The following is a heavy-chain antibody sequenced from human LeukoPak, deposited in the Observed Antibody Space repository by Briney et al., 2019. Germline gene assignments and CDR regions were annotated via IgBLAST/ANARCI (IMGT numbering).Heavy chain of an antibody. J-gene: IGHJ4*02. CDR2: ISAYNGNT. CDR1: GYTFTSYG. CDR3: ARDSIYYDSSGYRDY. D-gene: IGHD3-22*01. Sequence: GASVKVSCKASGYTFTSYGISWVRRAPGQGLEWMGWISAYNGNTNYAQKLQGRVTMTTDTSTSTAYMELRSLRSDDTAVYYCARDSIYYDSSGYRDYWGQGTLVTVSS. V-gene: IGHV1-18*01.